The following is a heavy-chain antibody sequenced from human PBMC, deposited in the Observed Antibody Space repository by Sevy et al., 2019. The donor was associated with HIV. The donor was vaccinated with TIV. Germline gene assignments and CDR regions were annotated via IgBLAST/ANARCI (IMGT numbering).Heavy chain of an antibody. CDR1: GFTFSSYA. CDR2: ISYDGSNK. D-gene: IGHD4-17*01. J-gene: IGHJ5*02. CDR3: ARDQHDYGGNLRTGWFDP. Sequence: GGSLRLSCAASGFTFSSYATHWVRQAPGKGLEWVAVISYDGSNKYYADSVKGRFTISRDNSKNTLYLQMNSLRAEDTAVYYCARDQHDYGGNLRTGWFDPWGQGTLVTVSS. V-gene: IGHV3-30-3*01.